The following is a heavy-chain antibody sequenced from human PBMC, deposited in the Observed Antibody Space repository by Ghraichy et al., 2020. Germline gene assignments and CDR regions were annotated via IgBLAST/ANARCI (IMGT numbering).Heavy chain of an antibody. CDR2: IYYGGST. D-gene: IGHD2/OR15-2a*01. Sequence: SETLSLTCTVSGGSVSSGSNYWNWIRQPPGKGLEWIAYIYYGGSTNDNPSLRSRVTISVDTSKNQFSLKLSSVTAADTAVYYCSRETFTPLHYCPHGMDVWGQGTTVTVSS. V-gene: IGHV4-61*01. J-gene: IGHJ6*02. CDR3: SRETFTPLHYCPHGMDV. CDR1: GGSVSSGSNY.